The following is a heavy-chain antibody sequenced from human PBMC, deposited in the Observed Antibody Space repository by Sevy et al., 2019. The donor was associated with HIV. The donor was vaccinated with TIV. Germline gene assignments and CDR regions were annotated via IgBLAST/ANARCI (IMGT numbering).Heavy chain of an antibody. CDR3: ASDHVCDSGSGDAGYDYAYYMDV. V-gene: IGHV3-74*01. D-gene: IGHD2-15*01. Sequence: GGSLRLSCAASGFTFSSYWMHWVRQAPGKGLVWVSRINSDGSSTSYADSVKGRFTISRDNAKNTLYLQMNSLRAEDTAVYYCASDHVCDSGSGDAGYDYAYYMDVWGKGTTVTVSS. CDR1: GFTFSSYW. CDR2: INSDGSST. J-gene: IGHJ6*03.